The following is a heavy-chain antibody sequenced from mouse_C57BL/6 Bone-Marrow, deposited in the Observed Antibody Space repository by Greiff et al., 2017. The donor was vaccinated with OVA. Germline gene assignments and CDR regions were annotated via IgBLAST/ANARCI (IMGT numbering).Heavy chain of an antibody. D-gene: IGHD1-1*01. CDR2: IDPNSGGT. CDR3: ARFRKNGRWYFDV. V-gene: IGHV1-72*01. Sequence: VQLQQPGAELVKPGASVKLSCKASGYTFTSYRMHWVKQRPGRGLEWIGRIDPNSGGTKYNEKFKSKATLTVDKPSSTAYMQLSSLTSEDSAGYYCARFRKNGRWYFDVWGTGTTVTVSS. J-gene: IGHJ1*03. CDR1: GYTFTSYR.